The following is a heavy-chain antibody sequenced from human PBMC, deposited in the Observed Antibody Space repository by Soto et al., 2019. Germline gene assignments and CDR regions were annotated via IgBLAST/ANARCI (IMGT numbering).Heavy chain of an antibody. CDR1: GGSISSYY. V-gene: IGHV4-59*08. D-gene: IGHD3-3*01. CDR3: ARMGRFLEWLSFSEDV. J-gene: IGHJ6*04. Sequence: PSETLSLTCTVSGGSISSYYWSWIRQPPGKGLEWIGYIYYSGSTNYNPSLKSRVTISVDTSKNQFSLKLSSVTAADTAVYYCARMGRFLEWLSFSEDVWGTGTTVTVSS. CDR2: IYYSGST.